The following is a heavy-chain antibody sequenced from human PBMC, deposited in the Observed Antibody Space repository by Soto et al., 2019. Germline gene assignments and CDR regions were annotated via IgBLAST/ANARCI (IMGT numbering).Heavy chain of an antibody. V-gene: IGHV4-4*02. Sequence: SETLSLTCAVSGGSISSSNWWSWVRQPPGKGLEWIGEIYHSGSTNYNPSLKSRVTISVDNSKNQFSLKLSSVTAADTAVYYCARRVAATSGWWGFDYWGQGTLVTVSS. J-gene: IGHJ4*02. CDR1: GGSISSSNW. CDR2: IYHSGST. D-gene: IGHD2-15*01. CDR3: ARRVAATSGWWGFDY.